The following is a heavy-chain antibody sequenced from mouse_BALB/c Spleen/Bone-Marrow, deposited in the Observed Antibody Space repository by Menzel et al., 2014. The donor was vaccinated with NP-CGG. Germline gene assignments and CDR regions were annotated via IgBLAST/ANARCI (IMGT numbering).Heavy chain of an antibody. CDR3: ARWEYYAMDY. D-gene: IGHD4-1*01. CDR2: IDPANGNT. J-gene: IGHJ4*01. Sequence: VKLVESGAELVKQGAAVKLYCTASGFNIKDTYMHWVKQRPEQGLEWIGRIDPANGNTKYDPKFQGKATITADTSSNTAYLQLSSLTSEDTAVYYCARWEYYAMDYWGQGTSVSAPS. V-gene: IGHV14-3*02. CDR1: GFNIKDTY.